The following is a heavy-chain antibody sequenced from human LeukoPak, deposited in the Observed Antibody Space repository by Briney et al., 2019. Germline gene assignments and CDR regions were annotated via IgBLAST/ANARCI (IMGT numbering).Heavy chain of an antibody. CDR1: GYTFTSYD. J-gene: IGHJ4*02. CDR2: MNPNSGNT. CDR3: TRGHCSGGSCYPDY. V-gene: IGHV1-8*01. Sequence: ASVKVSCKASGYTFTSYDINWVRQATGQGLEWMGWMNPNSGNTGYAQKFQGRVTMTRNTSISTAYMELSSLTSEDTSVYYCTRGHCSGGSCYPDYWGQGTLVTVSS. D-gene: IGHD2-15*01.